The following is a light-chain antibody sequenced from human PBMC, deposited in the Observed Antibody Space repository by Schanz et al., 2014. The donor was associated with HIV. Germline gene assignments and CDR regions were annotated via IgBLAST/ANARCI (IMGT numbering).Light chain of an antibody. CDR3: QQYDTSPIT. CDR2: GAS. Sequence: ELVLTQSPGILSLSPGERATLSCRASQTISSAYLAWYQQRPGQAPRLLIYGASSRATGIPDRFSGSGSGTDLTLTISRLEPEDFAVYYCQQYDTSPITFGPGTKVDIK. CDR1: QTISSAY. J-gene: IGKJ3*01. V-gene: IGKV3-20*01.